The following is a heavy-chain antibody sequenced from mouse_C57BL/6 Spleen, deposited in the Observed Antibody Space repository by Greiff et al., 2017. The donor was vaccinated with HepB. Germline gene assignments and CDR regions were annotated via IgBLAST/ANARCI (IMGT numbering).Heavy chain of an antibody. CDR1: GYTFTSYW. CDR2: IDPSDSET. Sequence: QVQLQQPEAELVRPGSSVKLSCKASGYTFTSYWMHWVKQRPIQGLEWIGNIDPSDSETHYNQKFKDKATLTVDKSSSTAYMQLSILTSEDSAVYYCARPDSNYGFAYWGQGTLVTVSA. J-gene: IGHJ3*01. D-gene: IGHD2-5*01. V-gene: IGHV1-52*01. CDR3: ARPDSNYGFAY.